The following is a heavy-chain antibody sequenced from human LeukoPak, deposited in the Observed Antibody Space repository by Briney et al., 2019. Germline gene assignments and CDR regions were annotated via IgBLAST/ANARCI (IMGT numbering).Heavy chain of an antibody. Sequence: GVSLRLSCSASGFTVSSYDMDWVRQAQGKGLDYISGITSDGGTTYHADSVKGRFTISRDNSKNTLYLQMSSLRVEDTAVYYCVKVSWTMGATYFDYWGQGTVVTVSA. CDR3: VKVSWTMGATYFDY. J-gene: IGHJ4*02. CDR2: ITSDGGTT. V-gene: IGHV3-64D*06. D-gene: IGHD1-26*01. CDR1: GFTVSSYD.